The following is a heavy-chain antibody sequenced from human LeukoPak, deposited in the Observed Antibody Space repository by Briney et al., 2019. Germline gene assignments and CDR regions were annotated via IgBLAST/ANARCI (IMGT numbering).Heavy chain of an antibody. CDR3: AKLTSYDSTPYHAGWFDP. J-gene: IGHJ5*02. D-gene: IGHD3-22*01. CDR2: IYYSGST. Sequence: SETLSLTCTVSGGSISGDTYYWGWIRQPPGKGLEWIGSIYYSGSTYYNPSLESRVTMSVDTSKNHFSLKLSSVTAADTAVYYCAKLTSYDSTPYHAGWFDPWGQGTLVPVSS. CDR1: GGSISGDTYY. V-gene: IGHV4-39*07.